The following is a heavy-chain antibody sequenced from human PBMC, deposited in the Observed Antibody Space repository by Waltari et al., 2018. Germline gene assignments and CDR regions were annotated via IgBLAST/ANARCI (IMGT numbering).Heavy chain of an antibody. Sequence: QVQLVQSGAEVKKPGSSVKVSCKASGGTFSSYAISWVRQAPGQGLEWMGGISPIFGTANYAQEFQGRVTITADESTSTAYMGRSSLRSEDTAVYYCARVVPAAPAGACDIWGQGTMVTVSS. CDR2: ISPIFGTA. CDR1: GGTFSSYA. J-gene: IGHJ3*02. CDR3: ARVVPAAPAGACDI. V-gene: IGHV1-69*12. D-gene: IGHD2-2*01.